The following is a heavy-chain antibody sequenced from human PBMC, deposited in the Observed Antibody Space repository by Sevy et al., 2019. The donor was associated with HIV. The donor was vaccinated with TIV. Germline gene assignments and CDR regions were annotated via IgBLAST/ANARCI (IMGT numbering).Heavy chain of an antibody. CDR1: RFTFKTYW. Sequence: GGSLRLSCAASRFTFKTYWMSWVRLAPGKGLEWVGSLKEDGSAKYYADSVRGRFTISRDNAKNSLYLQMSSLRVEDTAVYYCARDSPGYGGYSYWGQGTLVTVSS. V-gene: IGHV3-7*01. D-gene: IGHD1-26*01. CDR3: ARDSPGYGGYSY. J-gene: IGHJ4*01. CDR2: LKEDGSAK.